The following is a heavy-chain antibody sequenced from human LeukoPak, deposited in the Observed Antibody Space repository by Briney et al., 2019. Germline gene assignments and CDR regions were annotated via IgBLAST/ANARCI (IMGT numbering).Heavy chain of an antibody. CDR1: GVSISSYY. J-gene: IGHJ3*02. V-gene: IGHV4-59*01. Sequence: PSETLSLTCTVSGVSISSYYWSWIRQPPGKGLEWIGYIYYSGSTNYNPSLKSRVTISVDTSKNQFSLKLSSVTAADTAVYYCARVREYYYGSGRAFDIWGQGTMVTVSS. CDR2: IYYSGST. CDR3: ARVREYYYGSGRAFDI. D-gene: IGHD3-10*01.